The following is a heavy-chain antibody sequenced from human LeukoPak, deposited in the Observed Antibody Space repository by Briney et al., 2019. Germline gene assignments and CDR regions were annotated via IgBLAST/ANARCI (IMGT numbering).Heavy chain of an antibody. CDR3: ARDISYCGGDCAPYYFDY. Sequence: GGSLRLSCAASGFSFSSYWMSWVRQAPGKGLEWVAIIKQDGSEKYYVDSVKGRFTISRDNAKNSLYLQMNSLRAEDTAVYYCARDISYCGGDCAPYYFDYWGQGTLVTVSS. J-gene: IGHJ4*02. CDR2: IKQDGSEK. D-gene: IGHD2-21*02. V-gene: IGHV3-7*05. CDR1: GFSFSSYW.